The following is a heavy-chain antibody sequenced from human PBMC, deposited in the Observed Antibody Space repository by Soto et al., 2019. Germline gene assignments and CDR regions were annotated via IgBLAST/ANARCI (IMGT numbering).Heavy chain of an antibody. D-gene: IGHD3-9*01. Sequence: SETLSLTCTVSGGSISSSSYYWGWIRQPPGKGLEWIGSIYYSGSTYYNPSLKSRVTISVDTSKNQFSLKLSSVTAADTAVYYCARTDPGAILTGPIGYYYGMDVWGQGTTVTVSS. CDR3: ARTDPGAILTGPIGYYYGMDV. CDR2: IYYSGST. J-gene: IGHJ6*02. CDR1: GGSISSSSYY. V-gene: IGHV4-39*01.